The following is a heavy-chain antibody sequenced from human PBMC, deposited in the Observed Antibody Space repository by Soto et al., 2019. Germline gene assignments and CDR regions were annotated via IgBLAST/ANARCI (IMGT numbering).Heavy chain of an antibody. CDR1: GFTFSSYA. D-gene: IGHD3-10*01. V-gene: IGHV3-23*01. CDR2: ISGSGGST. CDR3: AKDLFPGGDFRNAFDI. J-gene: IGHJ3*02. Sequence: GGSLRLSCAASGFTFSSYAMSWVRQAPGKGLEWVSAISGSGGSTYYADSVKGRFTISRDNSKNTLYLQMTSLRAEDTAVYYCAKDLFPGGDFRNAFDIWGQGTLVTVSS.